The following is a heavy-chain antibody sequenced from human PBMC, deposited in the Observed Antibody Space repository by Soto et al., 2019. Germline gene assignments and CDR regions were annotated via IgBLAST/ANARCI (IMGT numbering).Heavy chain of an antibody. J-gene: IGHJ6*02. V-gene: IGHV1-69*13. Sequence: SVKVSCKASGDTFSTYTITWVRQAPGQGLEWMGGIIPRSGTSNYAQKFQGRVTITADESTSTAYMELSSLRSEDTAVYYCAREGVAPYYYYGMDVWGQGTPVTVSS. CDR3: AREGVAPYYYYGMDV. CDR1: GDTFSTYT. D-gene: IGHD5-12*01. CDR2: IIPRSGTS.